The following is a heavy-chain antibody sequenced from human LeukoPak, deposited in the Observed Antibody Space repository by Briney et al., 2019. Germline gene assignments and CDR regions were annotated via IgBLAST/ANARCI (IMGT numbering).Heavy chain of an antibody. CDR3: ASDSAVATYYGVDV. D-gene: IGHD6-19*01. CDR1: GFTFRDYW. V-gene: IGHV3-7*01. J-gene: IGHJ6*02. Sequence: PGGSLRLSCGASGFTFRDYWMSWVRQAPGKGLEWVANIQSDGNEKNYIDSVQGRFTISRDNAKTSLYLQMNSLRAEDTAVYYCASDSAVATYYGVDVWGQGTTVTVSS. CDR2: IQSDGNEK.